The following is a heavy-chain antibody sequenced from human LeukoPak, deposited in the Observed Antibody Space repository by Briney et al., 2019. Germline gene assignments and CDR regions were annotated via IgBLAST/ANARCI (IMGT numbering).Heavy chain of an antibody. J-gene: IGHJ5*02. Sequence: SQTLSLTCTVSGGSISSGGYSWSWIRQHPGKGLEWIGYIYYSGSTYYNPSLKSRVTMSVDTSKNQFSLKLSSVTAADTAVYYCAREATVVPNWFDPWGQGTLVTVSS. CDR3: AREATVVPNWFDP. V-gene: IGHV4-31*03. D-gene: IGHD4-23*01. CDR1: GGSISSGGYS. CDR2: IYYSGST.